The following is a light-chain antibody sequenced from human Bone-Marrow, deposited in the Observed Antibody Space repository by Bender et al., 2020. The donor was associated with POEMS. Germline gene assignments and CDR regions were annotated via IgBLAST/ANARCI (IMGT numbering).Light chain of an antibody. V-gene: IGLV1-40*01. J-gene: IGLJ3*02. CDR1: SSNIGAGYD. CDR2: INT. Sequence: HSVLTQPPSVSGAPGHRVTISCTGNSSNIGAGYDVHWYQQLPGTAPKLLIYINTNRPSGVPDRFSGSKSGTSASLAITGLQTADEADYYCQSYDSSLSGWVFGGGTKLTVL. CDR3: QSYDSSLSGWV.